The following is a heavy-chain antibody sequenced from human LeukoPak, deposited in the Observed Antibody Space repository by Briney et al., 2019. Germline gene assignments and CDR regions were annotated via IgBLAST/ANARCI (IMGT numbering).Heavy chain of an antibody. V-gene: IGHV3-30*18. D-gene: IGHD6-19*01. CDR2: ISYDGSNK. J-gene: IGHJ1*01. CDR3: AKDGGWLVLLGYFQH. CDR1: GFTFSSYG. Sequence: GGSLRLSCAASGFTFSSYGMHWVRQAPGKGLEWVAVISYDGSNKYYADSVKGRFTISRDNSKNTLYLQMNSLRAEDTAVYYCAKDGGWLVLLGYFQHWGQGTLVTVSS.